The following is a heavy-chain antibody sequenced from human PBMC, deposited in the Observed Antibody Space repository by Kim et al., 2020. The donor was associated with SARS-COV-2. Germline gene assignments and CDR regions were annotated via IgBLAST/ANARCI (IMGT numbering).Heavy chain of an antibody. Sequence: SVKGRFTISRDNSKNTLYLEMNSPRAEDTAVYYCARDMLRGGYYYYGMAVWGQGTTVTVSS. V-gene: IGHV3-30*07. CDR3: ARDMLRGGYYYYGMAV. J-gene: IGHJ6*02. D-gene: IGHD3-10*01.